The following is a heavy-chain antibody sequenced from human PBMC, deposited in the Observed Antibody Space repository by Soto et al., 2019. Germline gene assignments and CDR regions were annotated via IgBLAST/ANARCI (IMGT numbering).Heavy chain of an antibody. V-gene: IGHV4-31*02. Sequence: TLSLTCTVSGGSISSCAYDWSWIRQHPGKGVGWVGYISYSGSTYYNPSLKSRVIISVDTSKNQFSLSLTPVTAADTAVYYCAREYTYGSNFFDCWGQGALVTVSS. J-gene: IGHJ4*02. CDR2: ISYSGST. D-gene: IGHD5-18*01. CDR1: GGSISSCAYD. CDR3: AREYTYGSNFFDC.